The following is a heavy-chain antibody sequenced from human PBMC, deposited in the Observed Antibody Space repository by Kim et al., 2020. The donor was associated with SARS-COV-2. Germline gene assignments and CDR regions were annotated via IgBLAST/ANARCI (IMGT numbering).Heavy chain of an antibody. J-gene: IGHJ4*02. Sequence: SETLSLTCAVYGGSFSGYYWSWIRQPPGKGLEWIGEINHSGSTNYNPSLKSRVTISVDTSKNQFSLKLSSVTAADTAVYYCARGRGWQWRENDYWGQGTLVTVSS. D-gene: IGHD6-19*01. CDR2: INHSGST. V-gene: IGHV4-34*01. CDR1: GGSFSGYY. CDR3: ARGRGWQWRENDY.